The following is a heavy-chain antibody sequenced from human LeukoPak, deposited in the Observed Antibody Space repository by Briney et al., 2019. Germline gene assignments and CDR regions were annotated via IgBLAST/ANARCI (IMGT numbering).Heavy chain of an antibody. CDR3: ARRYYGSGSYYNWFDP. CDR2: IYPGGSDT. V-gene: IGHV5-51*01. J-gene: IGHJ5*02. Sequence: GESRQIPCKGSGYSFTSYWIGWVRQMPGKGLEWMGIIYPGGSDTRYSPSFQGQVTISADKSISTAYLQWSSLKASDTAMYYCARRYYGSGSYYNWFDPWGQAAMATDSS. CDR1: GYSFTSYW. D-gene: IGHD3-10*01.